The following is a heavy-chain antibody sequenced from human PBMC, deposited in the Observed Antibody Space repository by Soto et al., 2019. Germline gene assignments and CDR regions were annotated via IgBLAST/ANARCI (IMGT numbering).Heavy chain of an antibody. CDR3: AHARMIHLFILASYCCDY. J-gene: IGHJ4*01. D-gene: IGHD3-16*01. V-gene: IGHV4-39*01. Sequence: SKTLSLTCTVSGGSSRSSNYYWGWIRQPPGKGLEWIGSMYDSGSTSYNPSLKSRVTISVDTSKKQFSLRLSSVTAADTAVYYCAHARMIHLFILASYCCDYCAHGIMVTVAS. CDR2: MYDSGST. CDR1: GGSSRSSNYY.